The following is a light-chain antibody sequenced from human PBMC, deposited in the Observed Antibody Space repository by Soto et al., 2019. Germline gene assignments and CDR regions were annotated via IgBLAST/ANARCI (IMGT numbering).Light chain of an antibody. V-gene: IGKV1-39*01. Sequence: DIQITHAPSSLSESVVDRVTITCLASQSISSYLNWYQQKPGKAPKLLIYAASSLQSVVPSRFSGSGSGTDFTLTISSLQPEDFATYYCQQSYSTPSINFGQGTRLEI. CDR2: AAS. CDR1: QSISSY. CDR3: QQSYSTPSIN. J-gene: IGKJ5*01.